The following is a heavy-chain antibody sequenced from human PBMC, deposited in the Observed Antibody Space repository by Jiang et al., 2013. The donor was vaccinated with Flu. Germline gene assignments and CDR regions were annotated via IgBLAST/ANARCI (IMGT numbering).Heavy chain of an antibody. CDR1: GGSISSYY. D-gene: IGHD4-17*01. CDR3: ARHRDYGDLYDAFDI. CDR2: IYYSGST. V-gene: IGHV4-59*08. Sequence: GLVKPSETLSLTCTVSGGSISSYYWSWIRQPPGKGLEWIGYIYYSGSTNYNPSLKSRVTISVDTSKNQFSLKLSSVTAADTAVYYCARHRDYGDLYDAFDIWGQGTMVTVSS. J-gene: IGHJ3*02.